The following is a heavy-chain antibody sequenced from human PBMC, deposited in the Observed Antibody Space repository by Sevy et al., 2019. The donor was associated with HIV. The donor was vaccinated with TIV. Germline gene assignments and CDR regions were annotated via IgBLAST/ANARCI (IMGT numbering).Heavy chain of an antibody. D-gene: IGHD1-26*01. V-gene: IGHV1-18*01. CDR2: ITPNNGNT. CDR3: ARAPSGSQGPGQYFHH. Sequence: ASVKVSCKASGYTFTNYHITWVRQAPGQGLEWMGWITPNNGNTNYARRLQGRVTMTTGTSTATAYMELRNLRSDDTAVYFCARAPSGSQGPGQYFHHWGQGTLVTVSS. J-gene: IGHJ1*01. CDR1: GYTFTNYH.